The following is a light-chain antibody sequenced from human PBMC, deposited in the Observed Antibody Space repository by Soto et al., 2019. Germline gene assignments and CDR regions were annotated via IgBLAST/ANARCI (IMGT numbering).Light chain of an antibody. J-gene: IGKJ4*01. CDR1: QSVGSN. V-gene: IGKV3-15*01. CDR2: GAS. Sequence: EIVMTQSPATLSVSPGERATLSCRASQSVGSNVALYQHKPGQAPRLLIYGASTRATGIPARFSGSGSGTEFTLTISSRQSEDFAVYHCHQFNNGPPYLTFGGGTKLEIK. CDR3: HQFNNGPPYLT.